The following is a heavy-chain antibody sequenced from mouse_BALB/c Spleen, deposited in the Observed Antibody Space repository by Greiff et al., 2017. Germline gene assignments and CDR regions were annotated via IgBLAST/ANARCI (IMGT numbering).Heavy chain of an antibody. J-gene: IGHJ3*01. V-gene: IGHV7-1*02. CDR3: ARDESDYDAAY. CDR2: SRNKANDYKT. CDR1: GFTFSDFY. Sequence: EVQVVESGGGLVQPGGSLRLSCATSGFTFSDFYMEWVRQPPGKRLEWIAASRNKANDYKTEYSASVKGRFIVSIDTSQSILYLQMHALRAEDAAIYYYARDESDYDAAYWGQGTLVTVSA. D-gene: IGHD2-4*01.